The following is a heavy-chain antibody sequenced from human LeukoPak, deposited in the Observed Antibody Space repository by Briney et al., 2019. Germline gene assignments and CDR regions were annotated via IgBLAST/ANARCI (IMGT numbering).Heavy chain of an antibody. CDR1: GFTFSSYA. V-gene: IGHV3-23*01. Sequence: SGGSLRLSCAASGFTFSSYAMSWVRQAPGKGLEWVSAISGSGGSTYYADSVKGRFTISRDNSKNTLYLQMNSLRAEDTAVYYCAKDQGGSSSWSDYWGQGTLVTVSS. D-gene: IGHD6-13*01. CDR3: AKDQGGSSSWSDY. J-gene: IGHJ4*02. CDR2: ISGSGGST.